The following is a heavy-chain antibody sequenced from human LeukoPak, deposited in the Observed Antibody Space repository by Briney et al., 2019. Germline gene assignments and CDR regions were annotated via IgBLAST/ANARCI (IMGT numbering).Heavy chain of an antibody. V-gene: IGHV3-23*01. CDR2: ISSGSGST. D-gene: IGHD2-2*01. Sequence: GGSLRLSCAASGFTFSNYAMTWVRQAPGKGLEWVSTISSGSGSTYYADSVKGRFTNSRDNFKNTLYLQMNSLRVEDTAVYYCAKGIGQEVPAASRWYDPWGRGTLVIVSS. J-gene: IGHJ5*02. CDR3: AKGIGQEVPAASRWYDP. CDR1: GFTFSNYA.